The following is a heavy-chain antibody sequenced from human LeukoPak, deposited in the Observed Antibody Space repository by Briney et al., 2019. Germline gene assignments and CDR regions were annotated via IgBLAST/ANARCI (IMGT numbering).Heavy chain of an antibody. CDR1: GGSISSSSYY. CDR2: IYHSGSIYYSGST. CDR3: AGHSIMTRAFFDN. D-gene: IGHD2-8*01. Sequence: SETLSLTCTVSGGSISSSSYYWGWIRQPPGKGLEWIGSIYHSGSIYYSGSTYYNPSLTSRVTIAVDTSKNQFSLKLSSVTAADTALYYCAGHSIMTRAFFDNWGQGTLVTVSS. V-gene: IGHV4-39*01. J-gene: IGHJ4*02.